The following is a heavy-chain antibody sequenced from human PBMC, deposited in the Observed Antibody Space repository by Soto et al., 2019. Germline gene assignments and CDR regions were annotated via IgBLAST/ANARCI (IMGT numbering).Heavy chain of an antibody. J-gene: IGHJ4*02. CDR1: GFTFSDYA. CDR2: IYSGGST. V-gene: IGHV3-66*01. CDR3: AKGHSDSYYHFDY. D-gene: IGHD3-22*01. Sequence: GGSLRLSCAASGFTFSDYAMHWVRQAPGKGLEWVSVIYSGGSTYYADSVKGRFTISRDNSKNTLFLQMNSLRAEDTAVYYCAKGHSDSYYHFDYWGQGALVTVSS.